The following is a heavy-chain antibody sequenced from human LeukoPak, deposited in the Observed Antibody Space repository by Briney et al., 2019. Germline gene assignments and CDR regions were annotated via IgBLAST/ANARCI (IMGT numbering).Heavy chain of an antibody. D-gene: IGHD3-3*01. CDR3: ARDQDDFWSGYGPRGNWFDP. Sequence: SETLSLTCTVSGGSISSGSYYWSWIRQPAGKGLEWIGRIYTSGSTNYNPSLKSRVTISVDTSKNQFSLKLSSVTAADTAVYYCARDQDDFWSGYGPRGNWFDPWGQGTLVTVSS. J-gene: IGHJ5*02. CDR2: IYTSGST. V-gene: IGHV4-61*02. CDR1: GGSISSGSYY.